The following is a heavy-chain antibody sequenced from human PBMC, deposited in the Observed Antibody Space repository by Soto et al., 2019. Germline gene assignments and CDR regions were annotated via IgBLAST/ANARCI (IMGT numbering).Heavy chain of an antibody. CDR1: GGTFSTYS. Sequence: QVQLVQSGAEVKKPGSSVKVSCKDSGGTFSTYSMFWVRQAPGQGLEWMGRIIPMLGIANYAQRFQDRVTITADKSTATAYMELSSLRSEDTALYYFSIGSWSGEVFDIWGQGTMVTVSS. V-gene: IGHV1-69*02. CDR3: SIGSWSGEVFDI. J-gene: IGHJ3*02. D-gene: IGHD2-21*01. CDR2: IIPMLGIA.